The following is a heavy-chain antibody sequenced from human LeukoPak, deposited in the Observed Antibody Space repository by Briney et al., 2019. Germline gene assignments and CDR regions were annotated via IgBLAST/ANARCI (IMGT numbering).Heavy chain of an antibody. J-gene: IGHJ6*02. CDR1: GGSISSSSHS. CDR2: IYTSGNT. Sequence: SQTLSLTCTVSGGSISSSSHSWSWIRQPAGKGLEWIGRIYTSGNTNYIPSLKSRVTISFDTSKSQFSLKLSSVTAADTAVYYCARDLLMCGLDVWGQGTTVTVSS. CDR3: ARDLLMCGLDV. V-gene: IGHV4-61*02. D-gene: IGHD3-9*01.